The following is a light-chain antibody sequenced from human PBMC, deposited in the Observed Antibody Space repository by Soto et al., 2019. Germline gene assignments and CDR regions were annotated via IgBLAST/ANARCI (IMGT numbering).Light chain of an antibody. CDR2: LNSDGSH. CDR3: QTSGTGSLV. Sequence: QSVLTQSPSASASLGASVKLTCTLSSGHSSYAIAWHQQQPEKGPRDLMKLNSDGSHSKGDGIPDRFSGSSSGAERYLTISSLQSEDEADYYCQTSGTGSLVFGGGTKLTVL. CDR1: SGHSSYA. V-gene: IGLV4-69*01. J-gene: IGLJ3*02.